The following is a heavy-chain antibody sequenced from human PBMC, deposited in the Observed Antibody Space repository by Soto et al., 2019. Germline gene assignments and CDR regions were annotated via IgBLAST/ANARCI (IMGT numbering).Heavy chain of an antibody. CDR1: GGTFSSYT. J-gene: IGHJ6*03. CDR2: IIPILGIA. V-gene: IGHV1-69*02. CDR3: AGGITIFGVVPYYYYYMDV. D-gene: IGHD3-3*01. Sequence: ASVKVSCKASGGTFSSYTISWVRQAPGQGLEWMGRIIPILGIANYAQKFQGRVTITADKSTSTAYMELSSLRSEDTAVYYCAGGITIFGVVPYYYYYMDVWGKGTTVTVSS.